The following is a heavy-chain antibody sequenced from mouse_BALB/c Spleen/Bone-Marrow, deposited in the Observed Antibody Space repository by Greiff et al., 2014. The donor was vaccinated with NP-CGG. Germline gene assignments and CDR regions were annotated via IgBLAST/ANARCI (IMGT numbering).Heavy chain of an antibody. V-gene: IGHV6-6*02. J-gene: IGHJ3*01. CDR1: GFTFSNYW. CDR2: VRLKSNNYAT. D-gene: IGHD2-4*01. CDR3: TRPTMITRFAY. Sequence: DVHLVESGGGLVQPGGSMKLSCVASGFTFSNYWMNWVRQSPEKGLEWVAEVRLKSNNYATHYAESVKGRFTISRDDSKSSVYLQMNNLRAEDTGIYYCTRPTMITRFAYWGQGTLVTVSA.